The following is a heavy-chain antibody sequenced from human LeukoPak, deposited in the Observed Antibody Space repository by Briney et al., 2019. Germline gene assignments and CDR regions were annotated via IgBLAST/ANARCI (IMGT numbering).Heavy chain of an antibody. CDR3: AGDLKRGDGYAPATFDY. J-gene: IGHJ4*02. CDR1: GGTFSSYA. D-gene: IGHD5-24*01. Sequence: ASVKVSCKASGGTFSSYAISWVRQAPGQGLEWMGGIIPIFGTANYAQKFQGRVTITADESTSTAYMELSSLRSEDTAVYYWAGDLKRGDGYAPATFDYWGQGTLVTVSS. V-gene: IGHV1-69*13. CDR2: IIPIFGTA.